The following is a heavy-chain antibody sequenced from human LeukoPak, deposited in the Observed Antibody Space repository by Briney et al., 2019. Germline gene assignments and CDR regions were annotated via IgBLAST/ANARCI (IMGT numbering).Heavy chain of an antibody. CDR2: IKSKTDGGTT. D-gene: IGHD3-16*01. CDR1: GFTFSHAW. V-gene: IGHV3-15*07. CDR3: TTDRPNTFETIDY. J-gene: IGHJ4*02. Sequence: GGSLRLSCAAFGFTFSHAWMNWVRQAPGKGLEWVGRIKSKTDGGTTDYAAPVKGRFTISRDDSKNTLYLQMNSLKTEDTAVYYCTTDRPNTFETIDYWGQGTLVTVSS.